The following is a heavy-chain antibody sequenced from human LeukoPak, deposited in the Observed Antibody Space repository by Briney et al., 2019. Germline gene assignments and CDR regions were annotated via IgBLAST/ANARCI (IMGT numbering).Heavy chain of an antibody. J-gene: IGHJ4*02. D-gene: IGHD3-10*01. CDR3: VRPIDNGSGSYYFDY. V-gene: IGHV3-30*04. CDR1: GFTFYYYP. Sequence: GRSLRLSCAASGFTFYYYPMHWVRQAPGKGLGWVAVISYDGSNEYYADSVKGRFTISRDNSKNTLYLQMSSLRAEDTAVYYCVRPIDNGSGSYYFDYWGQGTLVTVSS. CDR2: ISYDGSNE.